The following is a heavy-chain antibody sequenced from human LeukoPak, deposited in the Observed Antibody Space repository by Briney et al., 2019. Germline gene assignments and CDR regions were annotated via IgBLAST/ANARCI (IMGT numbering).Heavy chain of an antibody. CDR2: ISYSGST. CDR3: ARGRGDTAIDETYFDY. D-gene: IGHD5-18*01. Sequence: SETLSLTCTVSGGSINTYYWSWLRQPPGKGLEWIGYISYSGSTDYNPSLKGRVTISVDTSKNQFSLKLSSVTAADTAVYYCARGRGDTAIDETYFDYWGQGTLVTVSS. V-gene: IGHV4-59*12. CDR1: GGSINTYY. J-gene: IGHJ4*02.